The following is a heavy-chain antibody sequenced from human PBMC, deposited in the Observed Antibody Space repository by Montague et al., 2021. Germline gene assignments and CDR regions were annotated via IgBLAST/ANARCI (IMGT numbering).Heavy chain of an antibody. CDR3: AKQDYFVSGTSHKGFDP. CDR2: MFYGGAT. Sequence: SETLYLTCTVSSGSIFHAHWSWIRQPPGKGLERFGSMFYGGATSNNPSLKSRVAMSIDTSTNQFSLKLSFVTATDTAVYNCAKQDYFVSGTSHKGFDPWGQGILVTVSS. CDR1: SGSIFHAH. J-gene: IGHJ5*02. V-gene: IGHV4-59*08. D-gene: IGHD3-10*01.